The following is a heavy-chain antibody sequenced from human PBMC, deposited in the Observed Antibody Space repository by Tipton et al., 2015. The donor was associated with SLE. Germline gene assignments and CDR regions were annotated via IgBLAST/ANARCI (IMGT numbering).Heavy chain of an antibody. CDR1: GFTFSSYA. CDR3: AKLSAGATLYFQH. CDR2: IGGSGVST. D-gene: IGHD1-26*01. Sequence: SLRLSCAASGFTFSSYAMSWVRQAPGKGLEWVSAIGGSGVSTYYADSVKGRFTISRDNSKNTLYLQMNSLRAEDTAVYYCAKLSAGATLYFQHWGQGTLVTVSS. V-gene: IGHV3-23*01. J-gene: IGHJ1*01.